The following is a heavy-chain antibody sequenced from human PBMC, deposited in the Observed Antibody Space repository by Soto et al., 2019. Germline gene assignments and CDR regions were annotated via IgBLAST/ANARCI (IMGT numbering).Heavy chain of an antibody. D-gene: IGHD2-2*01. CDR1: GFSFSYYG. CDR3: ARETSTGNYYMDV. V-gene: IGHV3-48*01. Sequence: ESGGGLVQPGGSPRLSCAASGFSFSYYGMNWVRQAPGKGLEWVSYISTSSSNIYYADSVKGRFTISRDNAKNSLSLQMNSLRAADTAVYYCARETSTGNYYMDVWGKGTTVTVSS. CDR2: ISTSSSNI. J-gene: IGHJ6*03.